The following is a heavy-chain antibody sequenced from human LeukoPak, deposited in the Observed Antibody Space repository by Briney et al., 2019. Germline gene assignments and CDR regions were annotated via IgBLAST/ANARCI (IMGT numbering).Heavy chain of an antibody. CDR2: IYHSGST. Sequence: PSETLSLTCAVSGGSISSSNWWSWARQPPGKGLEWIGEIYHSGSTNYNPSLKGRVTISVDKSKNQFSLKLSSVTAADTAVYYCARAGPLYDAFDIWGQGTMVTVSS. CDR1: GGSISSSNW. CDR3: ARAGPLYDAFDI. J-gene: IGHJ3*02. V-gene: IGHV4-4*02.